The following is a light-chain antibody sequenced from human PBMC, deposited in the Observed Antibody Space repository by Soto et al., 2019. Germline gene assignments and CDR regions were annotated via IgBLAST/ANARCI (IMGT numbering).Light chain of an antibody. V-gene: IGKV3-20*01. CDR1: QSVSSSY. J-gene: IGKJ5*01. CDR3: QQYGSPPIT. Sequence: IVLTQSPGTLSLSPGERATLSCRASQSVSSSYLAWYQQKPGQAPRLLIYGASSRATGIPERLSGSGSGTDFTLTTSRLEPEDFAVYYCQQYGSPPITFGQGTRLEIK. CDR2: GAS.